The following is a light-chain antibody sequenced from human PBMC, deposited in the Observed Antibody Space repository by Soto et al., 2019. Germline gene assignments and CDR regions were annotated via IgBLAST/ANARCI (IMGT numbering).Light chain of an antibody. CDR3: HQYDNWPQT. CDR1: QSISSN. Sequence: EVVMTQSPATLSVSPGERAPLSCMTSQSISSNLAWYQQKPGQAPRLLIYGASNRATGIPARFSGSGFGSEFALTISSLQSEDFAVYYCHQYDNWPQTFGQGTKVDIK. V-gene: IGKV3-15*01. J-gene: IGKJ1*01. CDR2: GAS.